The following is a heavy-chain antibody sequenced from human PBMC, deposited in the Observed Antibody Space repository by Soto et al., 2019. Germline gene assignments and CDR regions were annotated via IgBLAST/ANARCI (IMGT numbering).Heavy chain of an antibody. CDR3: AREGIAVAGRGDY. CDR1: GGTFSSYT. D-gene: IGHD6-19*01. V-gene: IGHV1-69*08. Sequence: QVQLVQSGAEVKKPGSSVKVSCKASGGTFSSYTISWVRQAPGQGLEWMGRIIPILGIANYAQKFQGRVTITADKSTSTAYMELSGLRSEDTAVYYCAREGIAVAGRGDYWGQGTLVTVSS. J-gene: IGHJ4*02. CDR2: IIPILGIA.